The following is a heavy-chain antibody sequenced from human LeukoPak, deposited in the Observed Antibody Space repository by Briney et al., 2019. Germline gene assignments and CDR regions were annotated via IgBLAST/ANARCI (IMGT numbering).Heavy chain of an antibody. CDR1: GFTVSSNY. CDR3: ARGDDYVFDY. J-gene: IGHJ4*02. V-gene: IGHV3-53*01. Sequence: GGSLRLSCAASGFTVSSNYMTWVRQAPGRGLEWVSLIRSGGSTYYADSVKGRFTISRDNSKNTLYLQINSLRAEDTAVYYCARGDDYVFDYWGQGTLVTVSS. D-gene: IGHD3-16*01. CDR2: IRSGGST.